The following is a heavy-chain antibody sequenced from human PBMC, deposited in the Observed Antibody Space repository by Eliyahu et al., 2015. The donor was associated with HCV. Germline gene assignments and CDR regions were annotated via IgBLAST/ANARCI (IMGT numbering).Heavy chain of an antibody. CDR3: ARQNDLLTGYWLYFDY. V-gene: IGHV4-39*01. J-gene: IGHJ4*02. Sequence: QLLLQESGPGLVKPSETLSXXCTVSXXSIPSXXYSWGWIRQSPEKGLEWIGTFYYHGGTYYNPSLKSRVAISVDTSKDQFSLKVYSVTAADTAMYYCARQNDLLTGYWLYFDYWGQGTLATVSS. D-gene: IGHD3-9*01. CDR1: XXSIPSXXYS. CDR2: FYYHGGT.